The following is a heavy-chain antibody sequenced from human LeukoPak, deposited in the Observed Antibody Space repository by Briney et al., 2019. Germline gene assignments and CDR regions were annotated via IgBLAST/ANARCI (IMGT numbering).Heavy chain of an antibody. CDR2: IYYSGST. CDR1: GGSISPYY. V-gene: IGHV4-59*01. CDR3: ARSTWLLDK. Sequence: SETLSLTCTVSGGSISPYYWSWIRQPPGKGLEWIGYIYYSGSTNYNPSLKSRVTISLDTSKNQFSLRLSSVTAADTAVYYCARSTWLLDKWGQGTLVTVSS. J-gene: IGHJ4*02. D-gene: IGHD3-22*01.